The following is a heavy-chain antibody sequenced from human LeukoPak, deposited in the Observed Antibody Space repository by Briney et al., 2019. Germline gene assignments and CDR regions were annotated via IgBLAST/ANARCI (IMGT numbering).Heavy chain of an antibody. J-gene: IGHJ4*02. Sequence: GGSLRLSCAASGFTFSGHWMSWVRQAPGKGLEWVANINQGGSDKYYVDSVKGRFTISRDNANNLLYLQMNSLRGEDTAVYYCTIDRSRAADAWGQGTLVTVSS. V-gene: IGHV3-7*01. CDR1: GFTFSGHW. D-gene: IGHD6-25*01. CDR2: INQGGSDK. CDR3: TIDRSRAADA.